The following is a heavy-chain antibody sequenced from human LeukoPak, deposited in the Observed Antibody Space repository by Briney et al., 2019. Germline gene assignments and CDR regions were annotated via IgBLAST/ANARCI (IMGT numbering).Heavy chain of an antibody. V-gene: IGHV3-21*01. J-gene: IGHJ4*02. CDR2: ISSSSSYI. D-gene: IGHD5-18*01. Sequence: GGSLRLSCAASGFTFSSYSMNWVRQAPGKGLEWVSSISSSSSYIYYADSVKGRFTISRDNAKNSQYLQMNSLRAEDTAVYYCARNLYSYGPFDYWGQGTLVTVSS. CDR3: ARNLYSYGPFDY. CDR1: GFTFSSYS.